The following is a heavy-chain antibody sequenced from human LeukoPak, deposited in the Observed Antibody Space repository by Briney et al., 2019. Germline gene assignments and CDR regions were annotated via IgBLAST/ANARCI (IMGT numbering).Heavy chain of an antibody. V-gene: IGHV4-61*01. D-gene: IGHD1-1*01. CDR3: ATVRWNDGDAFDI. CDR1: GGSVSSGSYY. CDR2: SSYSGST. Sequence: PSETQSLTCSVSGGSVSSGSYYWSWIRQPPGKGLEWIGYSSYSGSTSYNPSLKSRVTIAVDTSKNQFSLRLRSVTAADTAVYYCATVRWNDGDAFDIWGQGTMVTVSS. J-gene: IGHJ3*02.